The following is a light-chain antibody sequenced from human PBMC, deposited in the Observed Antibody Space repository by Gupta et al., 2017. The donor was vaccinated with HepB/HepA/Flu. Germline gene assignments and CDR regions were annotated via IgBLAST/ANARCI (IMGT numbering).Light chain of an antibody. V-gene: IGKV3-20*01. CDR2: GAS. Sequence: EIVLTLSTGTLSLSLGERAALSCRASHSVGSIYLAWYQQKTGEAPRLLVYGASSSATGIPDGFSGSGSGTNFTLTISRLGAEDFAVYYCQHYASSPYPFGQGTKLEIK. CDR1: HSVGSIY. CDR3: QHYASSPYP. J-gene: IGKJ2*01.